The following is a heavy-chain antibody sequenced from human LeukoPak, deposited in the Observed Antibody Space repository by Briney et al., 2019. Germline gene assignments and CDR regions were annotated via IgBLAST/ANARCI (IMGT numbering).Heavy chain of an antibody. D-gene: IGHD4-17*01. CDR3: ARLYGAQGYYFDY. CDR1: GYTFTSYG. V-gene: IGHV5-51*01. J-gene: IGHJ4*02. Sequence: KVSCKASGYTFTSYGISWVRQMPGKGLEWMGIIYPGDSDTRYTPSFQGQVTISADKSISTAYLQWSSLKASDTAMYYCARLYGAQGYYFDYWGQGTLVTVSS. CDR2: IYPGDSDT.